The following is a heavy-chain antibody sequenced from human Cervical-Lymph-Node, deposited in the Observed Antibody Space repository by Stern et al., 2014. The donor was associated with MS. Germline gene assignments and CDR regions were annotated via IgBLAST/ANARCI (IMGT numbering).Heavy chain of an antibody. CDR2: IYPADSDI. J-gene: IGHJ5*02. Sequence: VQLVESGAEVKNPGESLKISCQGLGYIFTSYWIGWVRQMPGKGLEWMGIIYPADSDIKYSPSFQGQVTISADKSIRTAYLQWSSLKASDTAMYYCVRQLELEFDPWGQGTLVTVSS. D-gene: IGHD3-3*01. CDR1: GYIFTSYW. V-gene: IGHV5-51*01. CDR3: VRQLELEFDP.